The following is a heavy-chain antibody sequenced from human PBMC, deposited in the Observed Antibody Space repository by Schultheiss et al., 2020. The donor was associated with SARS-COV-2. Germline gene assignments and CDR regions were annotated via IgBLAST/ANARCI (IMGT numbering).Heavy chain of an antibody. V-gene: IGHV3-23*01. CDR3: AKVGPFDSLDY. CDR2: ISGSGGST. J-gene: IGHJ4*02. Sequence: GESLKISCAASGFTFSSYAMSWVRQAPGKGLEWVSDISGSGGSTYYADSVKGRFTISRDNYKNTLYLQMNSLRAEDTAVYYCAKVGPFDSLDYWGQGTLVTVSS. CDR1: GFTFSSYA.